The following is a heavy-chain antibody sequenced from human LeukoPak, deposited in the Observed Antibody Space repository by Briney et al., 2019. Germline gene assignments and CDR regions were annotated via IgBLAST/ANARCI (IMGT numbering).Heavy chain of an antibody. J-gene: IGHJ6*03. Sequence: ASVKVSCKASGYTFTGYYMHWVRQAPGQGLEWMGWINPNSGGTNYAQKFQGRVTMTRDTSVSTAYMDLSSVTSDDTAVYFCAKSAGHCSNGICFTDYYMDVRGRGTTVTVSS. CDR3: AKSAGHCSNGICFTDYYMDV. D-gene: IGHD2-8*01. CDR2: INPNSGGT. V-gene: IGHV1-2*02. CDR1: GYTFTGYY.